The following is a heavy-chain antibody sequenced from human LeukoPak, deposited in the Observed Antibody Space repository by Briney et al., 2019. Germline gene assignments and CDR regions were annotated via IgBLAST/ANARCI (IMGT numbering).Heavy chain of an antibody. CDR3: GRDQTPFY. V-gene: IGHV3-7*01. CDR2: IKHDGSED. D-gene: IGHD2-15*01. J-gene: IGHJ4*02. CDR1: GGSISSSSYY. Sequence: SSETLSLTCTVSGGSISSSSYYWGWIRQPPGKGLEWVATIKHDGSEDYYVDSVKGRFTISRDNAKSSMWLQMSSLRAEDTAVYYCGRDQTPFYWGQGSLVTVSS.